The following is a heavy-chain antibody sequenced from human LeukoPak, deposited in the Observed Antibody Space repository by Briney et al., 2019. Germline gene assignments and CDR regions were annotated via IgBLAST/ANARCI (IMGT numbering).Heavy chain of an antibody. CDR3: AREGGDHIVVVTAIPGDEDAFDI. V-gene: IGHV1-46*01. CDR1: GYTFTSYY. CDR2: INPSGGST. D-gene: IGHD2-21*02. J-gene: IGHJ3*02. Sequence: GASVKVSCKASGYTFTSYYMHWVRQAPGQGLEWMGIINPSGGSTSYAQKFQGRVTMTRDTSTGTVYMELSSLISEDTAVYYCAREGGDHIVVVTAIPGDEDAFDIWGQGTMVTVSS.